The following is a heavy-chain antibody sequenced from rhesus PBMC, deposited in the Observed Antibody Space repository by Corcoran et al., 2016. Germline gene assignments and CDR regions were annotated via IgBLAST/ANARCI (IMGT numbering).Heavy chain of an antibody. D-gene: IGHD3-3*01. CDR2: INGSSGST. V-gene: IGHV4-65*01. CDR1: GGSISSSTW. Sequence: QVQLQESGPGLVKPSEPLSLTCAVSGGSISSSTWWSWSRQPPGKGLEWIGYINGSSGSTYDNPSLKSRVTISTETSKNQFYLKLSSVTAADTAVYYCARGYTIFGLVTTFDYWGQGVLVTVSS. CDR3: ARGYTIFGLVTTFDY. J-gene: IGHJ4*01.